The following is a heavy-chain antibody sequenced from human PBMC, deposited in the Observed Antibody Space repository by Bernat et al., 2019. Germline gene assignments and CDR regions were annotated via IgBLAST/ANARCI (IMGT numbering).Heavy chain of an antibody. J-gene: IGHJ6*02. D-gene: IGHD1-1*01. CDR1: GFTFSSYW. CDR3: ARDRNVFYYCGMDV. Sequence: EVQLVESGGGLVKPGGSLRLSCAASGFTFSSYWMSWVRQAPGKGLEWVANIKQDGSEKYYVDSVKGRFTISRDNAKNSLYLQMNSLRAEDTAVDYCARDRNVFYYCGMDVWGQGTTVTVSS. V-gene: IGHV3-7*03. CDR2: IKQDGSEK.